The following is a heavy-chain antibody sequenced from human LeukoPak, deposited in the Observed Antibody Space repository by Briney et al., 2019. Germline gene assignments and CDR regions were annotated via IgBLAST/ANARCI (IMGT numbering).Heavy chain of an antibody. Sequence: HGESLKISCKASGYSFTNSWIGWVRQMPGKGLEWMGIIYRDDSDTRYSPSFQGQVTMSADESISTAYLQWSSLKASDTAMYYCARRKDDHFDYWGQGTLVTVSS. J-gene: IGHJ4*02. V-gene: IGHV5-51*01. D-gene: IGHD2-15*01. CDR3: ARRKDDHFDY. CDR2: IYRDDSDT. CDR1: GYSFTNSW.